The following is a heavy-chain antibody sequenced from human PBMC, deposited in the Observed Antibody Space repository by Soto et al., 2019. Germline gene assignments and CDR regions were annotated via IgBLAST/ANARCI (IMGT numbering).Heavy chain of an antibody. V-gene: IGHV1-3*01. CDR2: INAGNGNT. CDR1: GYTFTTYA. CDR3: ARDPSSWYYHDGSDLDY. D-gene: IGHD3-22*01. J-gene: IGHJ4*02. Sequence: GASVKVSCKASGYTFTTYAMHGVRQAPGQRLEWMGWINAGNGNTKYSQKFQGRVTITRDTSASTAYMELSGLTSEDTAGYYCARDPSSWYYHDGSDLDYCGQGTLVAVSS.